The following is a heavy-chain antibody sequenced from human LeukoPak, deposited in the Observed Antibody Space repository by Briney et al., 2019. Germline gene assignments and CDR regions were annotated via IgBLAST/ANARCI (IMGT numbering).Heavy chain of an antibody. CDR1: GFTFSDYY. V-gene: IGHV3-11*01. J-gene: IGHJ4*02. CDR2: ISSSGSTI. CDR3: ARTPRQQQLVLFDY. Sequence: GGSLRLSCAASGFTFSDYYMSWIRQAPGKGLEWVSYISSSGSTIYYADSVKGRFTISRDNAKNSLYLQMNSLRAEDTAVYYCARTPRQQQLVLFDYWGQGTLVTVSS. D-gene: IGHD6-13*01.